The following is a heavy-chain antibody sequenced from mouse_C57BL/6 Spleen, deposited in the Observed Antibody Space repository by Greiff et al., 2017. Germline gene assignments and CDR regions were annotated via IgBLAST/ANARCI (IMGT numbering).Heavy chain of an antibody. Sequence: VQLKESGPELVKPGASVKIPCKASGYTFTDYNMDWVKQSHGKSLEWIGDINPNNGGTIYNQKFKGKATLTVDKSSSTAYMELRSLTSEDTAVYYCAREGSDYYGSSYGYVDVWGTGTTVTVSS. CDR3: AREGSDYYGSSYGYVDV. D-gene: IGHD1-1*01. V-gene: IGHV1-18*01. J-gene: IGHJ1*03. CDR2: INPNNGGT. CDR1: GYTFTDYN.